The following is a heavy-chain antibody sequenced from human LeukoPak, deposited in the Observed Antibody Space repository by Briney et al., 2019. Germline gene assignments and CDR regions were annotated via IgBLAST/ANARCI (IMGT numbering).Heavy chain of an antibody. Sequence: SETLSLTCSVSDGSINSYYWNWVRRPPGKGLEWIGYIYYNGNTNYSPSLKSRVTMSVDTSKNLFSLKVSSVTAADTAVYYCARGRSNYYGMDVWGQGTTVTVSS. CDR3: ARGRSNYYGMDV. V-gene: IGHV4-59*01. CDR2: IYYNGNT. D-gene: IGHD1-26*01. CDR1: DGSINSYY. J-gene: IGHJ6*02.